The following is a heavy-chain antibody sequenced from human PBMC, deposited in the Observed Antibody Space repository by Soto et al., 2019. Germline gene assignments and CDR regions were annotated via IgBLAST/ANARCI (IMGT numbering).Heavy chain of an antibody. V-gene: IGHV3-30*01. D-gene: IGHD2-21*02. CDR3: ARDTFCGNDCYSTWYFDL. Sequence: QVQLVESGGGVVQPGRSLRLSYEVSGFTFSHYAMHWVRQAPGKGLQWVAIISYDGSNKYYADSVKGRFTISRDNSKNTLDLQMNSLRAEDTAVYYCARDTFCGNDCYSTWYFDLWGRGTLVTVSS. CDR2: ISYDGSNK. CDR1: GFTFSHYA. J-gene: IGHJ2*01.